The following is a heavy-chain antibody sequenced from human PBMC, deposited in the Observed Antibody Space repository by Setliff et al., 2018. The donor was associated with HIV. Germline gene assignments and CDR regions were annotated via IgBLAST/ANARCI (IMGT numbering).Heavy chain of an antibody. V-gene: IGHV4-59*01. Sequence: SETMSLTCTVSGGSISSYYWSWIRQPPGKGLEWIGYIYYSGSPNYNPSLKSRVTISVDTSKNQFSMKLSSVTAADTAGYYCARGRGPFWGQGTLVTVSS. CDR2: IYYSGSP. J-gene: IGHJ4*02. CDR1: GGSISSYY. D-gene: IGHD3-3*02. CDR3: ARGRGPF.